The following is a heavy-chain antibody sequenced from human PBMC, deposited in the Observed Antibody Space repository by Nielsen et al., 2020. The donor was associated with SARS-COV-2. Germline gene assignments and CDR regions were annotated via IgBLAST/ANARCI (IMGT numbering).Heavy chain of an antibody. D-gene: IGHD2-21*01. CDR1: GFSFNNYG. CDR3: ARYSGAY. Sequence: GESLKISCAASGFSFNNYGMHWVRQAPGKGLEWLANIQQDGSEKNYVDSVKGRFTISRDNAKNSLYLEMNSLRAEDTAVYYCARYSGAYWGQGTLVTVSS. CDR2: IQQDGSEK. J-gene: IGHJ4*02. V-gene: IGHV3-7*01.